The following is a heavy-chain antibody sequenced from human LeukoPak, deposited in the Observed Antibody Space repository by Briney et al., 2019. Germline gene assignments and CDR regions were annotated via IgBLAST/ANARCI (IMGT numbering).Heavy chain of an antibody. Sequence: SETLSLTCTVSGGSISSSSYYWGWIRQPPGKGLEWIGSIYYSGSTYYNPSLKSRVTISVDTSKNQFSLKLSSVTAADTAVYYCASGEGMITFGGVILDFDYWGQGTLVTVSS. CDR2: IYYSGST. D-gene: IGHD3-16*01. J-gene: IGHJ4*02. CDR1: GGSISSSSYY. V-gene: IGHV4-39*07. CDR3: ASGEGMITFGGVILDFDY.